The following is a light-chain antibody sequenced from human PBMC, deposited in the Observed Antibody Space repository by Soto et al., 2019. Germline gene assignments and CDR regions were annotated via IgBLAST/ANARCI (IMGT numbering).Light chain of an antibody. Sequence: QSALTQPASVSGSPGQSITISCTGTTSDVGGYNYVSWYQQHPDKAPKLMIYDVSNRPSGVSNRFSGSKSGNTASLTISGLQAEDEAEYYCSSYANSNTPYVFGTGTKLTVL. V-gene: IGLV2-14*01. CDR2: DVS. CDR1: TSDVGGYNY. CDR3: SSYANSNTPYV. J-gene: IGLJ1*01.